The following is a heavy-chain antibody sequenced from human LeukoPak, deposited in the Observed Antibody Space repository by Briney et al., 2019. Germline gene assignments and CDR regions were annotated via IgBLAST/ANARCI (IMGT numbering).Heavy chain of an antibody. Sequence: GGSLRLSCAASGFTFSSYWMHWVRQAPGKGLVWVSRINSDGSSTSYADSVKGRFTISRDNAKNTLYLQMNSLRAEDTAVYYCASSHSSGWYYYYYGMGVWGQGTTVTVSS. D-gene: IGHD6-19*01. V-gene: IGHV3-74*01. CDR1: GFTFSSYW. J-gene: IGHJ6*02. CDR3: ASSHSSGWYYYYYGMGV. CDR2: INSDGSST.